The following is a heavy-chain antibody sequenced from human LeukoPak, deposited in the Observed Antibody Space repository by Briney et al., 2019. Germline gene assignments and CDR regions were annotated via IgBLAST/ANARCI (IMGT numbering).Heavy chain of an antibody. CDR3: VRRFTGGGSDSRGSLGY. J-gene: IGHJ4*02. CDR2: ISGSGGST. D-gene: IGHD2-8*02. CDR1: GFTFNIYA. Sequence: PGGSLRLSCVASGFTFNIYAMSWVRQAPGKGLEWVAVISGSGGSTYHTDSVKGRFTISRDNSKNTLCLQMDSLRAEDKAVYYCVRRFTGGGSDSRGSLGYWGQGTLVTVSS. V-gene: IGHV3-23*01.